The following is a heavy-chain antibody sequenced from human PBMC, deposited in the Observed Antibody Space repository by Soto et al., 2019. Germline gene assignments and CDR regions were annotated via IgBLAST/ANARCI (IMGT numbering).Heavy chain of an antibody. CDR1: GDTFTSYY. V-gene: IGHV1-69*13. D-gene: IGHD6-13*01. J-gene: IGHJ5*02. CDR2: IIPIFGTA. Sequence: GASVKVSCKAPGDTFTSYYLNWVRQAPGQGLEWMGGIIPIFGTANYAQKFQGRVTITADESTSTAYMELSSLRSEDTAVYYCARGSSSWYWFDPWGQGTLVTVSS. CDR3: ARGSSSWYWFDP.